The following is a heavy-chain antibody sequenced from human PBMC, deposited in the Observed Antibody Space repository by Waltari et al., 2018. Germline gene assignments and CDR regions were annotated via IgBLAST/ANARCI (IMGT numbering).Heavy chain of an antibody. J-gene: IGHJ3*02. CDR3: ASEIDPPRLTPYAFDI. V-gene: IGHV1-69*13. CDR1: GGTFSSYA. Sequence: QVQLVQSGAEVKKPGSSVKVSCKASGGTFSSYAISWVRQAPGQGLEWMGGIIPIFGTANYAQKFQGRVTITADESTSTAYMELSSLRSEDTAVYYCASEIDPPRLTPYAFDIWGQGTMVTVSS. CDR2: IIPIFGTA.